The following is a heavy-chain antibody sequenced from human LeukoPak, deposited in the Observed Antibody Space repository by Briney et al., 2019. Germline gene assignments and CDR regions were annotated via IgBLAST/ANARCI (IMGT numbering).Heavy chain of an antibody. CDR1: GFTFNTYT. D-gene: IGHD3-22*01. V-gene: IGHV3-48*01. CDR3: ARGSTYYGSSGQVPFDY. Sequence: GGSLRLSCAASGFTFNTYTMNWVRQAPGKGLEWVSYISGSSGIIDYADSVRGRFTISRDNAKNSLYLQMNSLRAEDTAVYYCARGSTYYGSSGQVPFDYWGQGTLVTVSS. J-gene: IGHJ4*02. CDR2: ISGSSGII.